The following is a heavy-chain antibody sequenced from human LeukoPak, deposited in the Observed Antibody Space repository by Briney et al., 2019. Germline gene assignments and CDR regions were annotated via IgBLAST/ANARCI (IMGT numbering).Heavy chain of an antibody. Sequence: ASVKVSCKASGYTFTGYYMHWVRQAPGQGLEWMGWINPNSGGTNYAQKFQGRVTITRHTSISTAYMELSSLRSEDTAVYYCARAVRGVVVVPAATIGRDYYYYMDVWGKGTTVTVSS. D-gene: IGHD2-2*01. CDR2: INPNSGGT. J-gene: IGHJ6*03. CDR3: ARAVRGVVVVPAATIGRDYYYYMDV. CDR1: GYTFTGYY. V-gene: IGHV1-2*02.